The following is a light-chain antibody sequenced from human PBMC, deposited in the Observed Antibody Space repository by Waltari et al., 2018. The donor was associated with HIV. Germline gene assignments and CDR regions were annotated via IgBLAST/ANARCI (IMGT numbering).Light chain of an antibody. CDR1: SSDVGDYNY. J-gene: IGLJ2*01. Sequence: QSALTQPPSASGSPGQSVTISCTGTSSDVGDYNYVSWYQQHPGKAPKLMIYEVTRGPSGVPDRFSGSKSGNTASLTVSGLQTEDEADYYCSSYADNAAVFGGGTKLTVI. CDR3: SSYADNAAV. V-gene: IGLV2-8*01. CDR2: EVT.